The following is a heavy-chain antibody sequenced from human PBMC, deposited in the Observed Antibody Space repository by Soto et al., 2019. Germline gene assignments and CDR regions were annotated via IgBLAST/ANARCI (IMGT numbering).Heavy chain of an antibody. CDR1: GGSFTSNNW. CDR2: IYRTGST. CDR3: APRAPGTSVDY. Sequence: PSETLSLTCAVSGGSFTSNNWWTWVRQPPGQGLEWIGEIYRTGSTNYNPSLKSRVTISLDKSENQFSLKVTSLTAADTALYYSAPRAPGTSVDYWGPGTLVTVSS. D-gene: IGHD1-7*01. J-gene: IGHJ4*02. V-gene: IGHV4-4*02.